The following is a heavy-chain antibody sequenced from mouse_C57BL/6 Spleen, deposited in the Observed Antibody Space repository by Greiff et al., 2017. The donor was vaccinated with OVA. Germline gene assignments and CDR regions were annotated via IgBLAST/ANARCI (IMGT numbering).Heavy chain of an antibody. J-gene: IGHJ4*01. CDR1: GFTFSDYG. Sequence: DVMLVESGGGLVKPGGSLKLSCAASGFTFSDYGMHWVRQAPEKGLEWVAYISSGSSTIYYADTVKGRFTISRDNAKNTLFLQMTSLRSEDTAMYYCARRVTTEDAMDYWGQGTSVTVSS. D-gene: IGHD2-2*01. CDR2: ISSGSSTI. V-gene: IGHV5-17*01. CDR3: ARRVTTEDAMDY.